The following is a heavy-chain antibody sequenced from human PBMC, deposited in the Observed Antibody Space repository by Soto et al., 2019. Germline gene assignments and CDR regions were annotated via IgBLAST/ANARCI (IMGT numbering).Heavy chain of an antibody. CDR2: ISASGDTV. D-gene: IGHD2-21*02. V-gene: IGHV3-48*03. CDR1: GLTSSGIE. Sequence: EVRLEETGGGFVQPGGALRLSCVFSGLTSSGIELNWVRQAAGKGLEWLSYISASGDTVDYIDSVRGRFTISRDNAKQSLFLQMSALRVEDTAVYYCAGLSVTGGVDVWGQGTTVTVSS. CDR3: AGLSVTGGVDV. J-gene: IGHJ6*02.